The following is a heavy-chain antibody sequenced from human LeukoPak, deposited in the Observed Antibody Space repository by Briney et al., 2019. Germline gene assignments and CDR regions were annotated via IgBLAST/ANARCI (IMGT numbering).Heavy chain of an antibody. V-gene: IGHV3-74*01. Sequence: GGSLRLSCAASGFTFSSSWMHWVRRAPGKGLVWVSLIDTDGSITNYADSVKGRFTISRDNAKNTLYLQMNSLRAEDTAVYYCTRDPFAGSTPYWGQGTLVTVSS. CDR2: IDTDGSIT. D-gene: IGHD1-26*01. CDR3: TRDPFAGSTPY. CDR1: GFTFSSSW. J-gene: IGHJ4*02.